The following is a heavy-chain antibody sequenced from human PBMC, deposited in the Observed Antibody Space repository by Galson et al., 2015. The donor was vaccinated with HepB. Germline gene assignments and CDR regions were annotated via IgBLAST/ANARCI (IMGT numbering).Heavy chain of an antibody. V-gene: IGHV3-11*01. CDR3: ARRLGGYYYDSSGYPRNY. CDR2: ISSSGSTI. J-gene: IGHJ4*02. CDR1: GFTFSDYY. D-gene: IGHD3-22*01. Sequence: SLRLSCAASGFTFSDYYMSWIRQAPGKGLEWVSYISSSGSTIYYADSVKGRFTISRDNAKNSLYLQMNSLRAEDTAVYYCARRLGGYYYDSSGYPRNYWGQGTLVTVSS.